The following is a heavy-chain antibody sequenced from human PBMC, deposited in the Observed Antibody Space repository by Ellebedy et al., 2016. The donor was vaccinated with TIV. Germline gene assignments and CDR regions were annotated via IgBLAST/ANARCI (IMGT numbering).Heavy chain of an antibody. CDR3: ATMIRGDGFDP. CDR2: VYPFGST. J-gene: IGHJ5*02. D-gene: IGHD3-10*01. Sequence: MPSETLSLTCSVSGGSIRNYYWSWIRQSAGKGLEWIGRVYPFGSTNYNPSLKTRVSMSVDTSKNQFSLKLSSVTAADTAVYYCATMIRGDGFDPWGQGTLVTVSS. V-gene: IGHV4-4*07. CDR1: GGSIRNYY.